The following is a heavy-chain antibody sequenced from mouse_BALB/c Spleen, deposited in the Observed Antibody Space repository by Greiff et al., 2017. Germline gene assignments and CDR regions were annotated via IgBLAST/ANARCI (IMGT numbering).Heavy chain of an antibody. J-gene: IGHJ2*01. CDR1: GFTFSSFG. CDR3: ARSGGYGNYIFDY. Sequence: DVHLVESGGGLVQPGGSRKLSCAASGFTFSSFGMHWVRQAPEKGLEWVAYISSGSSTIYYADTVKGRFTISRDNPKNTLFLQMTSLRSEDTAMYYCARSGGYGNYIFDYWGQGTTLTVSS. CDR2: ISSGSSTI. D-gene: IGHD2-1*01. V-gene: IGHV5-17*02.